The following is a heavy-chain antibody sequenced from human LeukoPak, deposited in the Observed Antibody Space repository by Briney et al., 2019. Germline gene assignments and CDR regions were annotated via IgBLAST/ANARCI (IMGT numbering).Heavy chain of an antibody. V-gene: IGHV1-18*01. D-gene: IGHD3-9*01. CDR3: ARADVDILTAYYYMDV. J-gene: IGHJ6*03. CDR1: GYTFSNYG. Sequence: ASVKVSCKASGYTFSNYGITWVRQAPGQGLEWMGWISAYNGNTNYAQKLQGRVSMTTDTSTSTAYMELRSLRSDDTAVYYCARADVDILTAYYYMDVWGKGTTVTISS. CDR2: ISAYNGNT.